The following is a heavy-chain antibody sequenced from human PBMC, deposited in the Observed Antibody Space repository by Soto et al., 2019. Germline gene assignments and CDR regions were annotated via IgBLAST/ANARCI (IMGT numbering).Heavy chain of an antibody. D-gene: IGHD6-25*01. Sequence: QVQLQQWGAGLLKPSETLSLTCAVNGRSFSGYQWTWFRQPPGKGLEWIGETNHSGGTNYKAPLESRATISLDTSKNQFSLRLTSVTAADTAVYYCARGWRAAFDYWGQGTLVTVS. J-gene: IGHJ4*02. V-gene: IGHV4-34*01. CDR3: ARGWRAAFDY. CDR1: GRSFSGYQ. CDR2: TNHSGGT.